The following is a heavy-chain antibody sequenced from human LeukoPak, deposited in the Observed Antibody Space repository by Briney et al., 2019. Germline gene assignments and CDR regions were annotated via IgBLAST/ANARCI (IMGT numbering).Heavy chain of an antibody. Sequence: GASVKVSCKASGYTFTSYAMHCVRQAPGQRLEWMGWINAGNGNTKYSQKFQGRVTITRDTSASTAYMELSSLRSEDTAVYYCAREPILTGDSPHFDYWGQGTLVTVSS. CDR1: GYTFTSYA. CDR3: AREPILTGDSPHFDY. D-gene: IGHD7-27*01. CDR2: INAGNGNT. V-gene: IGHV1-3*01. J-gene: IGHJ4*02.